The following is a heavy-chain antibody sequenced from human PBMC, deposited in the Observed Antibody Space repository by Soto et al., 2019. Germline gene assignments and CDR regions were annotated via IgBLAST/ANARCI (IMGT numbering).Heavy chain of an antibody. J-gene: IGHJ4*02. CDR2: ISGDNGNT. D-gene: IGHD2-15*01. Sequence: QVQLVQSGAEVKKPGASVRVSCQTSAYTFTNYAVSWVRQAPGQGLEWMGWISGDNGNTIYAQKFQGRVTMTTATSKRKAYMELRSLRSDDTAVYYCATGLLGYCSGGSCYSDSWGQGTLVTVSS. CDR3: ATGLLGYCSGGSCYSDS. V-gene: IGHV1-18*01. CDR1: AYTFTNYA.